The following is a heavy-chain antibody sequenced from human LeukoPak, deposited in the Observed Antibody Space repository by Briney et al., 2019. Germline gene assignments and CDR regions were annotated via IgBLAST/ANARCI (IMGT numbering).Heavy chain of an antibody. CDR3: ARQGYDYATGRHNWFDP. CDR1: GGSISRDY. Sequence: PSETLSLTCSVSGGSISRDYWSWIRQSPGQGLEWIGYIYHTGSSNYNPSLKSRVSISIDTSRTHFSLKLSSVTAADTAVYYCARQGYDYATGRHNWFDPWGQGILVTVSS. V-gene: IGHV4-59*08. J-gene: IGHJ5*02. CDR2: IYHTGSS. D-gene: IGHD5-12*01.